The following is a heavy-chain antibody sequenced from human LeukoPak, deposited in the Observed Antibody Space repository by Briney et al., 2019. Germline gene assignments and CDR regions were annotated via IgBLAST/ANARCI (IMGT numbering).Heavy chain of an antibody. J-gene: IGHJ4*02. CDR3: ARGYYRFDY. V-gene: IGHV3-7*01. D-gene: IGHD1-14*01. Sequence: GGSLRLSCAASGFTFSSYWMSWVRQAPGKGLEWVANIKQDGTEKYYVDSVKGRLTISRDNAKNSLSLQVNSLRAEDTAVYYCARGYYRFDYWGQGTLVTVSS. CDR1: GFTFSSYW. CDR2: IKQDGTEK.